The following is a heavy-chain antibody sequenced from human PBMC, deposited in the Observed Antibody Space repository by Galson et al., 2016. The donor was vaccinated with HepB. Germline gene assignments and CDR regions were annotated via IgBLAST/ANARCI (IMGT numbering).Heavy chain of an antibody. Sequence: SLRLSCAASTVTFSNSGIHWVRQAPGKGLEWVGFTNTEENGGMAHYAASVRGRFTISRDDSKSIAYLQMNSLKTEDTAMYYCTQNWNHAEQSWGQGTLVTVSS. D-gene: IGHD1-14*01. J-gene: IGHJ4*02. CDR3: TQNWNHAEQS. CDR1: TVTFSNSG. CDR2: TNTEENGGMA. V-gene: IGHV3-49*04.